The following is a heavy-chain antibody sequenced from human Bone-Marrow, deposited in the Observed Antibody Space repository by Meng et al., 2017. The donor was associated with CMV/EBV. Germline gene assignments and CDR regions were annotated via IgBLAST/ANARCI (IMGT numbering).Heavy chain of an antibody. CDR3: ARVAPLGSGGDSFDY. J-gene: IGHJ4*02. V-gene: IGHV3-48*03. CDR2: ISSSGSTI. Sequence: GESLKISCAASGFTFSSYEMNWVRQAPGKGLEWVSYISSSGSTIYYADSVKGRFTISRDNAKNSLYLQMNSRRAEDTAVYYCARVAPLGSGGDSFDYWGQGTLVTVSS. CDR1: GFTFSSYE. D-gene: IGHD2-15*01.